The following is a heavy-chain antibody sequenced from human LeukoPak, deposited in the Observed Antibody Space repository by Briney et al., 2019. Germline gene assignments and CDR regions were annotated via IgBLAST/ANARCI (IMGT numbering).Heavy chain of an antibody. CDR3: ARQYNWAMIDY. Sequence: SETLSLTCTVSGGSISSSSYYWAWIRQPPGKGLEWIGSIYYSGSTYYNPSLKSRVTISVDTSKNQFSLKLSSVTAADTAVYYCARQYNWAMIDYWGQGTLVTVSS. V-gene: IGHV4-39*01. D-gene: IGHD1-20*01. CDR1: GGSISSSSYY. J-gene: IGHJ4*02. CDR2: IYYSGST.